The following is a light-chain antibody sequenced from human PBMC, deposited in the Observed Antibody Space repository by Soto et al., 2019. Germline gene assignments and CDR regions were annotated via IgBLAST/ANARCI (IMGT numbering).Light chain of an antibody. CDR1: QTVRNNY. V-gene: IGKV3-20*01. Sequence: EFVLTQSPGTLSLSPGERATLSCRASQTVRNNYLAWYQQKPGQAPRLLIYGASSRATGIPDRFSGSGSGPDFTLTISRLEPEDFAVYFCQHYGSSPWTFGQGTKVDIK. CDR2: GAS. J-gene: IGKJ1*01. CDR3: QHYGSSPWT.